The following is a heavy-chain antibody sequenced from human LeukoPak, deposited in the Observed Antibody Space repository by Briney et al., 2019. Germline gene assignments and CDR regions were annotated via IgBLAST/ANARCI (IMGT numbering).Heavy chain of an antibody. CDR3: ARGPVMVFGVVRGWFDP. Sequence: SETLSLTCTVSGGSISSYYWSWIRQPPGKGLEWIGYIYYSGSTNYNPSLKSRVTISVDTSKNQFSLKLSSVTAADTAVYYCARGPVMVFGVVRGWFDPWGQGTLVTVSS. CDR1: GGSISSYY. V-gene: IGHV4-59*01. J-gene: IGHJ5*02. D-gene: IGHD3/OR15-3a*01. CDR2: IYYSGST.